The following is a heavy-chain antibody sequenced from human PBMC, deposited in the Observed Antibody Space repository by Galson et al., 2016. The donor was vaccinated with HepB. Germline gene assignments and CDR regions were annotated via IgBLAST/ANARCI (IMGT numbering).Heavy chain of an antibody. CDR3: TWDHSNVFY. CDR2: IKSEGSGGTT. D-gene: IGHD4-11*01. J-gene: IGHJ4*02. V-gene: IGHV3-15*05. CDR1: GFAFTYAW. Sequence: SLRLSCAASGFAFTYAWMSWVRQAPGKGPEWIGRIKSEGSGGTTDYAASVKGRSLITRDDSRNTLYLHLSGLRAEDTAMYFCTWDHSNVFYWGQGTLLTVSS.